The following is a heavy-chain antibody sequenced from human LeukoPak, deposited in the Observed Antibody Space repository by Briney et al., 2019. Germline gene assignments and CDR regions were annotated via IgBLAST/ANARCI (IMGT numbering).Heavy chain of an antibody. J-gene: IGHJ4*02. Sequence: SVKVSCKASGFTFTSSAMQWVRQARGQRLEWIGWIVVGSGNTDYAQKFQERVTITRDMSTSTAYMELSSLRSEDTAVYYCAADQGFGGDYNFDYWGQGTLVTVSS. D-gene: IGHD4-17*01. CDR2: IVVGSGNT. CDR1: GFTFTSSA. V-gene: IGHV1-58*02. CDR3: AADQGFGGDYNFDY.